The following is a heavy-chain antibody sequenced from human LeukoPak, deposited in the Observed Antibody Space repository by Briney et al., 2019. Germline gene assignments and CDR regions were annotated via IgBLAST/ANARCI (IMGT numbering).Heavy chain of an antibody. CDR2: IYYSGGT. CDR3: ARVAATPYNWFDP. CDR1: GGSISSSSYY. J-gene: IGHJ5*02. Sequence: SETLSLTCTVSGGSISSSSYYWGWIRQPPGKGLEWIGSIYYSGGTYYNPSLKSRVTISVDTSKNQFSLKLSSVTAADTAVYYCARVAATPYNWFDPWGQGTLVTVSS. D-gene: IGHD2-15*01. V-gene: IGHV4-39*01.